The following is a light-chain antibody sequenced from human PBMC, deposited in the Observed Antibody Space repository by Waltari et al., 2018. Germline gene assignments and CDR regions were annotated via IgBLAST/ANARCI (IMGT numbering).Light chain of an antibody. Sequence: QASQRLCSYLNWYQRKPGTAPGFLIYDAARLQIGVPSRFSGSGSGTSFSLTISSLQPEDFGTYYCQPAYTTPRTFGQGTKVETK. CDR1: QRLCSY. CDR2: DAA. J-gene: IGKJ1*01. V-gene: IGKV1-39*01. CDR3: QPAYTTPRT.